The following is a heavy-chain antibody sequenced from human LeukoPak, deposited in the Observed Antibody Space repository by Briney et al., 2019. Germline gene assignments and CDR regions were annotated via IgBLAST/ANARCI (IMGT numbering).Heavy chain of an antibody. CDR3: ARDGYYDSSGPRDY. CDR1: GFTFDDYG. D-gene: IGHD3-22*01. J-gene: IGHJ4*02. V-gene: IGHV3-20*04. Sequence: RGSLRLSCAASGFTFDDYGMSWVRQAPGKGLEWVSGINWNGGSTGYADSVKGRFTISRDNAKNSLYLQMNSLRAEDTALYYCARDGYYDSSGPRDYWGQGTLVTVSS. CDR2: INWNGGST.